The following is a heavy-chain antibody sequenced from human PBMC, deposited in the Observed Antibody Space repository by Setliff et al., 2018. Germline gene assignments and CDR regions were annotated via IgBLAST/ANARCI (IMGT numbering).Heavy chain of an antibody. D-gene: IGHD2-15*01. J-gene: IGHJ3*01. CDR3: AISTLSICSGGNCPNVFDV. CDR1: AHIFKSYG. V-gene: IGHV1-18*01. CDR2: ISSYNDVT. Sequence: ASVKVSCKASAHIFKSYGISWVRQAPGQGLEWVGWISSYNDVTSYAQRFQGRVTLTTDTSTSAAYMELRTLRSDDTAVYYCAISTLSICSGGNCPNVFDVWGQGTMVTVSS.